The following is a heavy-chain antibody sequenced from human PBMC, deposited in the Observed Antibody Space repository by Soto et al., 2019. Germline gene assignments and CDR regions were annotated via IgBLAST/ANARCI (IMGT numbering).Heavy chain of an antibody. J-gene: IGHJ3*02. Sequence: EVQLLDSGGDLVQQGGSLRLSCAASGFTFNDYALTWVRQVPGKGLEWVSSLSSRGFSTHYAESVKGRFTISRDNIKNTVYLQMNSLRAEDTAVYYCARDRAVYCSNGICRDAFDIWGQGTLVTVSS. CDR2: LSSRGFST. V-gene: IGHV3-23*01. D-gene: IGHD2-8*01. CDR1: GFTFNDYA. CDR3: ARDRAVYCSNGICRDAFDI.